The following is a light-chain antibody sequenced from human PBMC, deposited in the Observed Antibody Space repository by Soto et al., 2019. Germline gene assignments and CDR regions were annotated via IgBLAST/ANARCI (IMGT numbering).Light chain of an antibody. CDR1: QSISSW. Sequence: DIQMTKSPSTLSASVGDRVTITCRASQSISSWLAWYQQKPGKAPKLLIYKASSLESGVPSRFSGSGSGTEFTLTISSLQPDDFATYYCQQYNSYSLTFGGGTKV. J-gene: IGKJ4*01. CDR2: KAS. V-gene: IGKV1-5*03. CDR3: QQYNSYSLT.